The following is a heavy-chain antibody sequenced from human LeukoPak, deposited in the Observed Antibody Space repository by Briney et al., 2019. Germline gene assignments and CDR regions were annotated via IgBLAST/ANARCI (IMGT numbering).Heavy chain of an antibody. J-gene: IGHJ4*02. CDR2: INPSGGST. CDR3: ARANPVGGIQDY. V-gene: IGHV1-46*01. D-gene: IGHD6-13*01. CDR1: GYTFTGYY. Sequence: GASVKVSCKASGYTFTGYYMHWVRQAPGQGLEWMGWINPSGGSTSYAQKFQGRVTMTRDTSTSTVYMELSSLRSEDTAVYYCARANPVGGIQDYWGQGTLVTVSS.